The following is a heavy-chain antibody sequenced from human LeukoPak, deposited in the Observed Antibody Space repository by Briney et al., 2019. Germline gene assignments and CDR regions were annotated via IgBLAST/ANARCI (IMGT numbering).Heavy chain of an antibody. CDR1: GFTFGDYA. D-gene: IGHD2-2*01. Sequence: GGSLRLSCTASGFTFGDYAMSWFRQAPGKGLEWVGFIRSKAYGGTTEYAASVKGRFTISRDDSKSIAYLQMNSLKTEDTAVYYCAREPQTLGYCSSTSCEGFDYWGQGTLVTVSS. J-gene: IGHJ4*02. CDR2: IRSKAYGGTT. V-gene: IGHV3-49*03. CDR3: AREPQTLGYCSSTSCEGFDY.